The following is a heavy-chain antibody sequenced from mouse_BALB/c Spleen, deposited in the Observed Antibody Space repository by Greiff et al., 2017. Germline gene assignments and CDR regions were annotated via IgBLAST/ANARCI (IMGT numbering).Heavy chain of an antibody. CDR3: ASPYYYGSSYGFDY. D-gene: IGHD1-1*01. CDR2: IDPANGNT. V-gene: IGHV14-3*02. CDR1: GFNIKDTY. Sequence: VQLQQSGAELVKPGASVKLSCTASGFNIKDTYMHWVKQRPEQGLEWIGRIDPANGNTKYDPKFQGKATITADTSSNTAYLQLSSLTSEDTAVYYCASPYYYGSSYGFDYWGQGTTLTVSS. J-gene: IGHJ2*01.